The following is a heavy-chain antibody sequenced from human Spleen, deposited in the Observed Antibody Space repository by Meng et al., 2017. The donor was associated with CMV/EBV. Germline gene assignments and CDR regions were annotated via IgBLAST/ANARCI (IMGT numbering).Heavy chain of an antibody. CDR3: ARDRVVGSTSSLGMDV. CDR1: GGSFSGYY. D-gene: IGHD2-2*01. Sequence: SETLSLTCAVYGGSFSGYYLSWIRQSPGKGLEWIGEINNSGSTNYIPALRSRVTISLDTSNKQVSLRLTSVTAADTAVYYCARDRVVGSTSSLGMDVWGQGTTVTVSS. V-gene: IGHV4-34*01. J-gene: IGHJ6*02. CDR2: INNSGST.